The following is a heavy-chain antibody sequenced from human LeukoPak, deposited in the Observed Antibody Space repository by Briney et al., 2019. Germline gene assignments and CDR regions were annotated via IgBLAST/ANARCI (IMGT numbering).Heavy chain of an antibody. J-gene: IGHJ6*03. CDR1: GGSFSGYY. CDR3: ARGASLDWLQQFYYYYMDV. V-gene: IGHV4-34*01. Sequence: SETLSLTCAVYGGSFSGYYWSWIRQPPGKGLEWIGEINHSGSTNYNPSLKSRVTISVETSKNQFSLKLSSVTAADTALYYCARGASLDWLQQFYYYYMDVWGKGTTVTVSS. CDR2: INHSGST. D-gene: IGHD3/OR15-3a*01.